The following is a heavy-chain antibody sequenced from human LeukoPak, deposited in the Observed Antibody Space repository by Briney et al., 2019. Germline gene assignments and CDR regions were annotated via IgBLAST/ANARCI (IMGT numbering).Heavy chain of an antibody. CDR3: AREGSTTGERSDYYYMDV. CDR2: IYHSGST. D-gene: IGHD1-26*01. Sequence: SETRSLTWAVAGGSISSSNWWSWVRQPPGKGLEGIGAIYHSGSTNYNPSLKSRVTISVDKSKNQFSLKLSSVTAADTAVYYCAREGSTTGERSDYYYMDVGGKGTTVTVS. CDR1: GGSISSSNW. J-gene: IGHJ6*03. V-gene: IGHV4-4*02.